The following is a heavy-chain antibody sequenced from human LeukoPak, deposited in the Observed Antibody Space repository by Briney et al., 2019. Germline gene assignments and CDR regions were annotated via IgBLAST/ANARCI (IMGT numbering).Heavy chain of an antibody. D-gene: IGHD5-12*01. CDR1: GGSFGSDG. Sequence: GASVKVSCKASGGSFGSDGVAWVRQAPGQGLEWMGRIIVFFGTAKYAQKFQGRVTITADTSTNTAYMELSHLRFEDTAVYFCARDRSPTTAGTLESWGQGTLVTVSS. CDR2: IIVFFGTA. V-gene: IGHV1-69*06. CDR3: ARDRSPTTAGTLES. J-gene: IGHJ4*02.